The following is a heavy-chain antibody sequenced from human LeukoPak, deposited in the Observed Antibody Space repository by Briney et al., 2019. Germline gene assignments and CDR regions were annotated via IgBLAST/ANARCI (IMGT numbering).Heavy chain of an antibody. CDR2: ISWNSDNI. D-gene: IGHD3-10*01. J-gene: IGHJ3*01. Sequence: GGSLRLSCSASGFTFDDYAMHWVRQTPGKGLEWVSGISWNSDNIYYADSVKGRFTISRDNAKNSLYLHMDSLRAEDTAVYYCARSDYFHNWGQGTMVVVSA. CDR1: GFTFDDYA. V-gene: IGHV3-9*01. CDR3: ARSDYFHN.